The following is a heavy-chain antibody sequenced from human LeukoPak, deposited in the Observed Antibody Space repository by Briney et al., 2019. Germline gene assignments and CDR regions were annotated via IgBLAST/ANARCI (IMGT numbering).Heavy chain of an antibody. D-gene: IGHD6-6*01. Sequence: GESLKISCKGSGYSFTSYWIGWVRQMPGKGLEWMGIIYPGDSDTRYSPSFQGQVTISADKSISTAYLQWSSLKASDTAMYYCARHGSSSPYYYYYYMDVWGKGTTVTVSS. V-gene: IGHV5-51*01. CDR1: GYSFTSYW. CDR2: IYPGDSDT. CDR3: ARHGSSSPYYYYYYMDV. J-gene: IGHJ6*03.